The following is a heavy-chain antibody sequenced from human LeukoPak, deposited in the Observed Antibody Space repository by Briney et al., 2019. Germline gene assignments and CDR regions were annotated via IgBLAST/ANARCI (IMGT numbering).Heavy chain of an antibody. V-gene: IGHV7-4-1*02. CDR3: AREGSPDYDFWSGYRPDAFDI. Sequence: ASVKVSCKASGYTFTSYAMNWVRQAPGQGLEWMGWINTNTGNPTYAQGFTGRFVLSLDTSVSTAYLQISSLKAEDTAVYYCAREGSPDYDFWSGYRPDAFDIWGQGTMVTVSS. CDR2: INTNTGNP. CDR1: GYTFTSYA. D-gene: IGHD3-3*01. J-gene: IGHJ3*02.